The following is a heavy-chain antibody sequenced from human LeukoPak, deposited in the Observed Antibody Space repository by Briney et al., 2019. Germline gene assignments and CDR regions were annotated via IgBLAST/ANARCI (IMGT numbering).Heavy chain of an antibody. J-gene: IGHJ4*02. V-gene: IGHV1-18*01. D-gene: IGHD1-26*01. CDR2: SSAYSGNT. Sequence: ASVKVSCKASGYTFISYGLSWVRQAPGQGLEWMGWSSAYSGNTNYGQNLQGRVTMTTDTSTSTAYMELRSLRSDDTAVYYCASGNFDYWGQGTLVTVSS. CDR1: GYTFISYG. CDR3: ASGNFDY.